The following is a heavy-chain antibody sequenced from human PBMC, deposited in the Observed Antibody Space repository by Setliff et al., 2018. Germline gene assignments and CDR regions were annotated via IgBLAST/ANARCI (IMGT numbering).Heavy chain of an antibody. CDR1: GASINSLSW. CDR2: IYHSGST. V-gene: IGHV4-4*02. Sequence: SETLSLTCAVSGASINSLSWWSWVRQPPGKGLEWIGEIYHSGSTNYNPSLKSRVTISVDKSKNQFSLKLSSVTAADTAVYYCASLDTAMVWGDDYWGQGTLVTVSS. D-gene: IGHD5-18*01. J-gene: IGHJ4*02. CDR3: ASLDTAMVWGDDY.